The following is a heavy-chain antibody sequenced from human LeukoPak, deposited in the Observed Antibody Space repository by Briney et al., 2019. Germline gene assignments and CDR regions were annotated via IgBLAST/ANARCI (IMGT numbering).Heavy chain of an antibody. CDR2: IRHDGSIK. CDR1: GFLFSTYG. D-gene: IGHD3-10*01. Sequence: GGSLRLSCAASGFLFSTYGMYWVRQAPGKGLEWVAFIRHDGSIKNYADYVKGRSTISRDNSKNTLYLQMNSLRAEDTAVYYCAKDSSADIDYWGQGTLVTVSS. CDR3: AKDSSADIDY. J-gene: IGHJ4*02. V-gene: IGHV3-30*02.